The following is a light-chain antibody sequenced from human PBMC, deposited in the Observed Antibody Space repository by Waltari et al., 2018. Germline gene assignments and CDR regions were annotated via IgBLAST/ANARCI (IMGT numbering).Light chain of an antibody. Sequence: QSVLTQPPSVSGAPGQRVTLSCTGSRSNIGAGYDVHWYQQLPGTAPKLLIYCNSNRPSGVPDLFSGSKCGTSASLAITGLQAEDEADYYCQSYDSSLSGFVVFGGGTKLTIL. V-gene: IGLV1-40*01. CDR2: CNS. J-gene: IGLJ2*01. CDR3: QSYDSSLSGFVV. CDR1: RSNIGAGYD.